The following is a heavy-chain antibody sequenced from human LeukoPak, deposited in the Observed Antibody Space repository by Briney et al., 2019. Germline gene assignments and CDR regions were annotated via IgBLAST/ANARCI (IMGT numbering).Heavy chain of an antibody. CDR3: ARTVVVPAALHMDV. CDR2: IYSGGST. Sequence: GSLRLSCAASGFTVSSNYMSWVRQAPGKGLEWVSVIYSGGSTYYADSVKGRFTISRDNSKNTLYLQMNSLRAEDTAVYYCARTVVVPAALHMDVWGKGTTVTVSS. D-gene: IGHD2-2*01. CDR1: GFTVSSNY. J-gene: IGHJ6*03. V-gene: IGHV3-53*01.